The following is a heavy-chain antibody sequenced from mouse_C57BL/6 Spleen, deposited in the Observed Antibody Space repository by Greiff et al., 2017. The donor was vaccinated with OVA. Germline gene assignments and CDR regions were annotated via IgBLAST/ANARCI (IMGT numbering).Heavy chain of an antibody. J-gene: IGHJ1*03. Sequence: QVQLQQSGAELARPGASVKLSCKASGYTFTSYGISWVKQRTGQGLEWIGEIYPRSGNTYYNEKFKGKATLTADKSSSTAYMELRSLTSEDSAVYVCARCDGGSNWYFDVWGTGTTVTVSS. CDR3: ARCDGGSNWYFDV. CDR1: GYTFTSYG. D-gene: IGHD1-1*02. V-gene: IGHV1-81*01. CDR2: IYPRSGNT.